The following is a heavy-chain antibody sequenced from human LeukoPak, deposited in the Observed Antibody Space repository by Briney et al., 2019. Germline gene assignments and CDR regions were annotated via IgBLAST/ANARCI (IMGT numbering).Heavy chain of an antibody. CDR1: GGSFSGYY. V-gene: IGHV4-34*01. J-gene: IGHJ4*02. Sequence: SETLSLTCAVYGGSFSGYYWSWIRQPPGKGLEWIGEINHSGSTNYNPSLKSRVTISVDTSKNQFSLQLNSVTPEDTAVYYCARDRRYVWGSYRYTSIDYWGQGTLVTVSS. CDR2: INHSGST. D-gene: IGHD3-16*02. CDR3: ARDRRYVWGSYRYTSIDY.